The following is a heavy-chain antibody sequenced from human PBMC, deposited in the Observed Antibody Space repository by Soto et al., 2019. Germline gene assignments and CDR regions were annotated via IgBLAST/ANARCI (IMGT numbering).Heavy chain of an antibody. Sequence: PGGSLRLSCAASGFTFSAYSMNWVRQAPGKGLEWVGLIRNKANGYATAYAASMRGRITVSRDDSKNMAFLEINSLKSEDTAVYHCARQGVALELDLWGQGTLVTVSS. CDR3: ARQGVALELDL. V-gene: IGHV3-73*01. J-gene: IGHJ5*02. CDR2: IRNKANGYAT. CDR1: GFTFSAYS. D-gene: IGHD1-7*01.